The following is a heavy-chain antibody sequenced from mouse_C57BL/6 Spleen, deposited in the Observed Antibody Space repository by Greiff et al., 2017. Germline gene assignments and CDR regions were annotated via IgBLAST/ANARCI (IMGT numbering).Heavy chain of an antibody. D-gene: IGHD1-1*01. CDR3: ARHVPYGSSPYAMDY. J-gene: IGHJ4*01. CDR2: IWSDGST. CDR1: GFSLTSYG. V-gene: IGHV2-6-1*01. Sequence: QVQLKESGPGLVAPSQSLSITCTVSGFSLTSYGVHWVRQPPGKGLEWLVVIWSDGSTNYNSALKSRLSISKDNSKSQVFLKMNSLQTDDTAMYYCARHVPYGSSPYAMDYWGQGTSVTVSS.